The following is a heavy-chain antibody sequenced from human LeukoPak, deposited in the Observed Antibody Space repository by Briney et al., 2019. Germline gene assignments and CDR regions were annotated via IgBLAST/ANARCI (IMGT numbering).Heavy chain of an antibody. V-gene: IGHV1-2*06. CDR3: ARDRELWFGELLSSIIDY. CDR1: GYTFTGYY. CDR2: INPNSGGT. J-gene: IGHJ4*02. Sequence: ASVKVSCKASGYTFTGYYMHWVRQAPGQGREWMGRINPNSGGTNYAQKFQGRVTMTRDTSISTAYMELSRLRSDDTAVYYCARDRELWFGELLSSIIDYWGQGTLVTVSS. D-gene: IGHD3-10*01.